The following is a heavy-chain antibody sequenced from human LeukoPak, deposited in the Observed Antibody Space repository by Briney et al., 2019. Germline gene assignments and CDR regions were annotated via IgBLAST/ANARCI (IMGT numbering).Heavy chain of an antibody. CDR3: SQKKTGDYGLFDI. J-gene: IGHJ3*02. Sequence: KASETLSLTCTVSGGSISSGGYYWSWIRQHPGKGLEWIGYIYYSGSTYYNPSLKSRVTISVDTSKNQFSLKLSSVTAADTAVYYCSQKKTGDYGLFDIWGQGTMVTVSS. V-gene: IGHV4-31*03. D-gene: IGHD4-17*01. CDR1: GGSISSGGYY. CDR2: IYYSGST.